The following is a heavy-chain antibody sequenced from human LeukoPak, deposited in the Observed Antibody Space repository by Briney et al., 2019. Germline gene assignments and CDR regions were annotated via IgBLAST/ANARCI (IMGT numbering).Heavy chain of an antibody. J-gene: IGHJ3*02. V-gene: IGHV4-39*07. CDR2: IYYTGST. Sequence: PSETLSLTCTVSGGSISSSSYYWGWTRQPPGKGLEWIASIYYTGSTYYNPSLKSRVTISVDTSKNQFSLKLSSVTAADTAVYYCARDKSRTYGSADAFDIWGQGTMVTVSS. D-gene: IGHD3-10*01. CDR1: GGSISSSSYY. CDR3: ARDKSRTYGSADAFDI.